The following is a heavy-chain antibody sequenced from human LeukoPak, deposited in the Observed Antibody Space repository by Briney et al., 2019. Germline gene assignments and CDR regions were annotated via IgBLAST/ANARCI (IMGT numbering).Heavy chain of an antibody. CDR3: AKAGGFLEYHSTN. CDR1: GFTFNEYG. CDR2: IRYDGSNK. J-gene: IGHJ4*02. V-gene: IGHV3-30*02. Sequence: PGGSLRLSCAASGFTFNEYGLYWVRQAPGKGLEWVAFIRYDGSNKYYADSVRGRFTISRDNSKNTLYLQMNSLRAEDTAVYYCAKAGGFLEYHSTNWGQGTLVTVSS. D-gene: IGHD3-3*01.